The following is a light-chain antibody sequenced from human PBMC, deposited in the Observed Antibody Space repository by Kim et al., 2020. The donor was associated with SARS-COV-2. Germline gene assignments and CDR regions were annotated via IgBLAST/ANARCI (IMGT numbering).Light chain of an antibody. V-gene: IGKV1-16*02. CDR2: DAS. CDR3: QQYKSYPLT. Sequence: SASVGDRATITCRARQGINSNLAWFQQKPGKAPKSLIYDASSLQSGVPSKFSGSGSGTDFTLTINSLQPEDFATYYCQQYKSYPLTFGGGTKLEI. J-gene: IGKJ4*01. CDR1: QGINSN.